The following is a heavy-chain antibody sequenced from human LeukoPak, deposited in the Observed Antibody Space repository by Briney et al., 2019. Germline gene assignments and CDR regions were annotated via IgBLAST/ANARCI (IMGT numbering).Heavy chain of an antibody. J-gene: IGHJ4*02. CDR1: GFTVSRVA. V-gene: IGHV3-23*01. CDR3: ARGGAWYSALLDY. Sequence: GGSLRLSCVASGFTVSRVAMSWVRHVPGKGLEWVSSITNNNGKTYYADSVKGRFTISRHNSKNTLYLQMNSLRAEDTAVYYCARGGAWYSALLDYWGQGTLVTVSS. CDR2: ITNNNGKT. D-gene: IGHD6-13*01.